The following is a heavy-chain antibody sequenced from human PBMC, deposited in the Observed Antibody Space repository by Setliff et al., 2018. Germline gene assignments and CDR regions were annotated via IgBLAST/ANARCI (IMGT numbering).Heavy chain of an antibody. CDR3: ARPRGDMVRGVIEDDAFDI. V-gene: IGHV1-69*10. CDR2: IIPILGIA. CDR1: GGTFSSYA. Sequence: GASVKVSCKASGGTFSSYAISWVRQAPGQGLEWMGGIIPILGIANYAQKFQGRVTITADKSTSTAYMELSRLRSDDTAVYYCARPRGDMVRGVIEDDAFDIWGQGTMVTVSS. J-gene: IGHJ3*02. D-gene: IGHD3-10*01.